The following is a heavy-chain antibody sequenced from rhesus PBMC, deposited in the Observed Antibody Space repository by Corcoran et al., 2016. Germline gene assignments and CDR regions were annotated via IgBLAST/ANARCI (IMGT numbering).Heavy chain of an antibody. D-gene: IGHD6-25*01. CDR3: ARTKTGYSGSFHFDY. Sequence: QLQLQESGPGLVKPSETLSVTCAVSGGSISSSYWSWIRQAPGKGLDWIGYIYGSGSSTNYNPSLKSRVTLAVDTSKNQLSLKLSSGTAADTAVYYCARTKTGYSGSFHFDYWGQGVLVTVSS. CDR1: GGSISSSY. V-gene: IGHV4-169*01. J-gene: IGHJ4*01. CDR2: IYGSGSST.